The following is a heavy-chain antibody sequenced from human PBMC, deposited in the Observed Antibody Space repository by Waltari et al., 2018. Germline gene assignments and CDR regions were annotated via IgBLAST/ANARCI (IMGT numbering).Heavy chain of an antibody. J-gene: IGHJ4*02. CDR3: AKEIHTIGRPCFDC. CDR2: ITSGGGDT. V-gene: IGHV3-23*01. Sequence: QLLESGGGWIQPGGSLRLSCVASGFTFSNFAISWVRLAPGKGLEWVSGITSGGGDTYYADSVRGRFTISRDNARNRLYLQMNSLRDEDTAVYYCAKEIHTIGRPCFDCWGQGVRVTVSS. CDR1: GFTFSNFA.